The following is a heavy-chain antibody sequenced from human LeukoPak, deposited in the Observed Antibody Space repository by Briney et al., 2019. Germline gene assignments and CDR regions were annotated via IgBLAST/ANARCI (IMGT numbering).Heavy chain of an antibody. D-gene: IGHD2-2*01. Sequence: ASVKVSCKASGYTFTGYYMHWVRQAPGQGLEWMGWINPNSGGTNYAQKFQGRVTMTRDTPISTAYMELSRLRSDDTAVYYCARDRVGYCSSTSCSPNWFDPWGQGTLVTVSS. CDR3: ARDRVGYCSSTSCSPNWFDP. CDR1: GYTFTGYY. V-gene: IGHV1-2*02. J-gene: IGHJ5*02. CDR2: INPNSGGT.